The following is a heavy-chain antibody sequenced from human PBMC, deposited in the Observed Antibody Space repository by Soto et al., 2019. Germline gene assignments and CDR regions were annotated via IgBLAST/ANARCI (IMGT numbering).Heavy chain of an antibody. V-gene: IGHV3-23*01. CDR3: AKGSYDSSGYYLFPFDY. J-gene: IGHJ4*02. D-gene: IGHD3-22*01. CDR1: GFTFSSYA. CDR2: ISGSGGST. Sequence: GSLRLSCAASGFTFSSYAMSWVRQAPGKGLEWVSAISGSGGSTYYADSVKGRFTISRDNSKNTLYLQMNSLRAEDTAVYYCAKGSYDSSGYYLFPFDYWGQGTLVTVSS.